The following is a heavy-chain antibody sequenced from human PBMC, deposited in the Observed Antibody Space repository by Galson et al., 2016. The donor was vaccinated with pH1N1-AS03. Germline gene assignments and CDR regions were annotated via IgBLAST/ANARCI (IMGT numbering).Heavy chain of an antibody. CDR1: GYSFADYW. Sequence: QSGAEVKKSGESLRISCKGSGYSFADYWIGWVRQRPGKGLEWMGIIYPGDSETQYSPSFQGRVTISADKSISTAYLQWSRLSSSDTAVYYCARHRPEMTTMTRYVDYWGQGTLVTVSS. CDR2: IYPGDSET. J-gene: IGHJ4*02. V-gene: IGHV5-51*01. CDR3: ARHRPEMTTMTRYVDY. D-gene: IGHD4-17*01.